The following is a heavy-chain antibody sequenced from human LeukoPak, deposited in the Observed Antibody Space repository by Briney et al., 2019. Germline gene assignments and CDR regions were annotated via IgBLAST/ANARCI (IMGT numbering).Heavy chain of an antibody. CDR2: IWSDGSNR. CDR3: ARDAQRGFDYSNSLEY. J-gene: IGHJ4*01. CDR1: GFIYSHYG. Sequence: GGPLRLSCAASGFIYSHYGMHWVRQAPGKGLEWVAVIWSDGSNRYYAGSVKGRFTISRDNSQNTLFLQMNSLRAEDTAMYYCARDAQRGFDYSNSLEYWAHGTLVTVSS. D-gene: IGHD4-11*01. V-gene: IGHV3-33*01.